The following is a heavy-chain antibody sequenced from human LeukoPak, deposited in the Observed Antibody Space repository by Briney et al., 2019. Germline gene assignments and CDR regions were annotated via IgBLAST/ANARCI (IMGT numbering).Heavy chain of an antibody. D-gene: IGHD3-10*01. CDR1: GFTFSDYS. J-gene: IGHJ4*02. CDR2: ISSGSTYI. V-gene: IGHV3-21*01. CDR3: AREVLMGPRYFDY. Sequence: GGSLRLSCAASGFTFSDYSMNWVRQAPGKGLAWVSSISSGSTYIYYADSVKGRFTIFRDNAKNSLYLQMNSLRAEDTAVYYCAREVLMGPRYFDYWGQGTLVTVSS.